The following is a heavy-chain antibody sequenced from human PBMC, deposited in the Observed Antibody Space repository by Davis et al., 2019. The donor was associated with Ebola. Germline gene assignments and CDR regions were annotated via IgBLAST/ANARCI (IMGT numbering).Heavy chain of an antibody. CDR1: GYSFTSYW. CDR2: IYPGDSDT. Sequence: GESLKISCKGSGYSFTSYWIGWVRQMPGKGLEWMGIIYPGDSDTRYSPSFQGQVTISADKSISTAYLQWSSLKASDTAMYYCARLHRYCISTSCYRNYGMDVWGQGTTVTVSS. V-gene: IGHV5-51*01. D-gene: IGHD2-2*01. J-gene: IGHJ6*02. CDR3: ARLHRYCISTSCYRNYGMDV.